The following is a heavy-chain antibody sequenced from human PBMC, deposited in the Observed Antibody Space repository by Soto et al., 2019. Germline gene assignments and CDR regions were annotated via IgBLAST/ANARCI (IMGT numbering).Heavy chain of an antibody. V-gene: IGHV3-53*01. CDR1: GFTVSSNY. D-gene: IGHD6-19*01. J-gene: IGHJ6*02. CDR3: ASGSIAVYGRQEYYYGMDV. Sequence: GGSLRLSCAASGFTVSSNYTSWVRQAPGKGLEWVSVIYSGGSTYYADSVKGRFTISRDNSKNTLYLQMNSLRAEDTAVYYCASGSIAVYGRQEYYYGMDVCGQVTTVTVS. CDR2: IYSGGST.